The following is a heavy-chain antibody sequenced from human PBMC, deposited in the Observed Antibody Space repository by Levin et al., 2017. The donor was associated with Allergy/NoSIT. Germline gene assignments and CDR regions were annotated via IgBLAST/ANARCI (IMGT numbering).Heavy chain of an antibody. CDR1: GFRFNDYA. V-gene: IGHV3-21*01. J-gene: IGHJ6*03. CDR3: ARLVIGAYYMDV. D-gene: IGHD2-21*01. Sequence: GESLKISCAASGFRFNDYAMIWVRQAPGKGLKWVSTISSSSNFIYYVDSVRGRFTVSRDNAENSLYLQMNSLRAEDTAVYYCARLVIGAYYMDVWGKGTTVTVSS. CDR2: ISSSSNFI.